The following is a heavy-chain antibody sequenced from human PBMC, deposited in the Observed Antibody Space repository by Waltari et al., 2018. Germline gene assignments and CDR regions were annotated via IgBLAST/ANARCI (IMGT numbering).Heavy chain of an antibody. CDR3: AREGSSWSQGFKD. Sequence: EVQLVESGGGLVQPGGSLRLSCAASGFTFSSYWMSGVRQAPGKGLEWVANIKQDGSEKYYVDSVKGRFTISRDNAKNSLYLQMNSLRAEDTAVYYCAREGSSWSQGFKDWGQGTLVTVSS. CDR2: IKQDGSEK. V-gene: IGHV3-7*01. D-gene: IGHD6-13*01. CDR1: GFTFSSYW. J-gene: IGHJ4*02.